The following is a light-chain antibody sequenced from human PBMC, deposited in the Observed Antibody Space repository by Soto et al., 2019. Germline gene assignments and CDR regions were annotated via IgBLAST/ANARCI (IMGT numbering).Light chain of an antibody. CDR1: QSVTTF. J-gene: IGKJ1*01. CDR2: DAV. V-gene: IGKV3-11*01. Sequence: EIVLTQSPATLSLSPGERATLSCRASQSVTTFLAWFQQKPGQAPRLLIYDAVTRAPGIPARFSGSGSGTDFTLTINSLEPEDFAVYYCQQRSNWPPWTVGQGTKVDSK. CDR3: QQRSNWPPWT.